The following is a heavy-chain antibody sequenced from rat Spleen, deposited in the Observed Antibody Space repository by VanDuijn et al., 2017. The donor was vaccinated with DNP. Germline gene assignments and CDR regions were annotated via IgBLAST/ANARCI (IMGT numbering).Heavy chain of an antibody. J-gene: IGHJ2*01. CDR1: GYSITSNY. CDR3: ARWSDYFDY. CDR2: ISYSGRT. Sequence: EVQLQESGPGLVKPSQSRSLTCSVTGYSITSNYWGWIRKFPGNKMEYIGHISYSGRTNYNPSLKSRISITRDTSKNQFFLHLNSVTTEDTATYYCARWSDYFDYWGQGVMVTVSS. V-gene: IGHV3-1*01.